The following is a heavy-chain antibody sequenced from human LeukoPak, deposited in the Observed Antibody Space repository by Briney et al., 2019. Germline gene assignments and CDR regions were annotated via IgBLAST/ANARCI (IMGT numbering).Heavy chain of an antibody. CDR2: ISAYNGNT. D-gene: IGHD1-7*01. CDR1: GYTFTSYG. Sequence: ASVKVSCKASGYTFTSYGISWVRQAPGQGLEWMGWISAYNGNTNYAQKLQGRDTMTTDTSTSTAYMELRSLRSDDTAVYYCARVRTGTTLVYYYYGMDVWGQGTTVTVSS. V-gene: IGHV1-18*01. J-gene: IGHJ6*02. CDR3: ARVRTGTTLVYYYYGMDV.